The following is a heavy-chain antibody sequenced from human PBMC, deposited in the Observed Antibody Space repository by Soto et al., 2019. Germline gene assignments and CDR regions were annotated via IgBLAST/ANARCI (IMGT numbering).Heavy chain of an antibody. D-gene: IGHD3-3*01. CDR3: ARDVTSYDFWSGYHYYFDY. V-gene: IGHV3-21*01. J-gene: IGHJ4*02. CDR2: ISSSSSYI. CDR1: GFTFSSYS. Sequence: PGGSLRLSCAASGFTFSSYSMNWVRQAPGKGLEWVSSISSSSSYIYYADSVKGRFTISRDNAKNSLYLQMNSLRAEDTAVYYCARDVTSYDFWSGYHYYFDYWGQGTLVTVSS.